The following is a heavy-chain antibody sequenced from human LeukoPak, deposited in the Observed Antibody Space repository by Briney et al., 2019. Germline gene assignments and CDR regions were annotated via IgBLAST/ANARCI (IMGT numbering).Heavy chain of an antibody. CDR1: GFTFSNAW. J-gene: IGHJ4*02. V-gene: IGHV3-15*01. CDR3: TTADYPLFGY. CDR2: IKSKTDGGTT. D-gene: IGHD4-11*01. Sequence: GRCLRLSCAASGFTFSNAWMSWVRQAPENWLEWVGRIKSKTDGGTTDYAAPVKGRFTISRDDSKNTLYLQMNSLKTEVTAVYYCTTADYPLFGYWGQGTLVTVSS.